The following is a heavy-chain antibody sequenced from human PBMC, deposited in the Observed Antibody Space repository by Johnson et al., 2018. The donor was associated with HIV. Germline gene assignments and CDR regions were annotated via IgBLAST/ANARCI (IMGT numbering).Heavy chain of an antibody. CDR3: AKGSRGSYLYDAFDM. CDR1: GFTFSNYW. D-gene: IGHD1-26*01. J-gene: IGHJ3*02. Sequence: VQLVESGGGLVKPGGSLRLSCAASGFTFSNYWMHWVRQAPGKGLVWVSRMNGDGSSTTYADSVKGRFTISRDNSKNTLYLQMNSLRAEDTAVYYCAKGSRGSYLYDAFDMWGQGTMVTVSS. V-gene: IGHV3-74*02. CDR2: MNGDGSST.